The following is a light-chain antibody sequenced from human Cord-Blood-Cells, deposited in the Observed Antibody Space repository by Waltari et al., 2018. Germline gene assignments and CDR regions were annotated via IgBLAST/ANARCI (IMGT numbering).Light chain of an antibody. J-gene: IGLJ1*01. V-gene: IGLV2-14*01. CDR1: SSDVGGYNY. Sequence: QSALTQPASVSGSPGQSTTISCTVTSSDVGGYNYVPWYQQHPGKAPKRMIYDVSNRPSGVSNRFSGSKSGNTASLTISGLQAEDEADYYCSSYTSSSTLVFGTGTKVTVL. CDR2: DVS. CDR3: SSYTSSSTLV.